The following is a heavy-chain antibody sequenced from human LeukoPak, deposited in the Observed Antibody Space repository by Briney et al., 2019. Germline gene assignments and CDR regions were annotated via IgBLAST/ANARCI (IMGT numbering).Heavy chain of an antibody. Sequence: ASVKVSCKASGYTLTDYYIHWVRQAPGQGLEWMGWINPNNGGTNYAQKFRGRVTMTRDTPMSSAYMELSRLGSDDTAVYYCARDPHRSYYYMGVWGKGTTVTVSS. CDR3: ARDPHRSYYYMGV. J-gene: IGHJ6*03. CDR2: INPNNGGT. CDR1: GYTLTDYY. V-gene: IGHV1-2*02. D-gene: IGHD3-16*02.